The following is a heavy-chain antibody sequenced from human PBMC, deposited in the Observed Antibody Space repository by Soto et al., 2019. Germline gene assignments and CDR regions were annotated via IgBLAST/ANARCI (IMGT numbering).Heavy chain of an antibody. CDR2: IYYSGST. V-gene: IGHV4-31*03. J-gene: IGHJ5*02. CDR1: GGSISSGGYY. Sequence: QVQLQESGPGLVKPSQTLSLTCTVSGGSISSGGYYWSWIRQHPGKGLEWIGYIYYSGSTYYNPSLKSRVTKSVETSKNQFSLKLSSVTAADTAVYYCARGGLDSSSWLNNWFDPWGQGTLVTVSS. D-gene: IGHD6-13*01. CDR3: ARGGLDSSSWLNNWFDP.